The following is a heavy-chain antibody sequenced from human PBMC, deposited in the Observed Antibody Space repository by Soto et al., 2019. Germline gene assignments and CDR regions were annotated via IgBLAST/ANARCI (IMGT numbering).Heavy chain of an antibody. V-gene: IGHV2-5*02. CDR3: AHAGSGGADMDV. J-gene: IGHJ6*02. D-gene: IGHD2-15*01. CDR1: GFALSTSGVG. Sequence: QINLKESGPTLVKPTQTLTLTCTFSGFALSTSGVGVGWIRQPPGKALEWLALIYWDDDKRYSPALKNRLTITKDTFQNRVVLTMTKMDHVDTATYYCAHAGSGGADMDVWGQGTTVTVSS. CDR2: IYWDDDK.